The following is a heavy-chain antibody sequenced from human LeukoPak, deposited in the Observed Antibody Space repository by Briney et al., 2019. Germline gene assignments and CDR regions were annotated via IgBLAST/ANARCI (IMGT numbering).Heavy chain of an antibody. CDR2: IYRSGST. D-gene: IGHD4-23*01. J-gene: IGHJ3*02. CDR1: GFTFSYYG. V-gene: IGHV3-66*01. CDR3: ASFDYGGNSDSFEI. Sequence: GGSLRLSCAASGFTFSYYGFHWVRQAPGKGLEWVSAIYRSGSTYYADSVKGRFTISRDNSKNTVYLQMNSLRVEETAVYYCASFDYGGNSDSFEIWGQGTMVTVSS.